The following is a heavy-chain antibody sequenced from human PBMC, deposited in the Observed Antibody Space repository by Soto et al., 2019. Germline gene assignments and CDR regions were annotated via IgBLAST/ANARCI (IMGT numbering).Heavy chain of an antibody. V-gene: IGHV1-69*13. Sequence: SVKVSCKASGGTFSSYAISWVRQAPGQGLEWMGGIIPIFGTANYAQKFQGRVTITADESTSTAYMELSSLRSEDTAVYYCARSDPITIFGVVMGYYYYYGMDVWGQGTTVTVS. J-gene: IGHJ6*02. CDR3: ARSDPITIFGVVMGYYYYYGMDV. CDR1: GGTFSSYA. D-gene: IGHD3-3*01. CDR2: IIPIFGTA.